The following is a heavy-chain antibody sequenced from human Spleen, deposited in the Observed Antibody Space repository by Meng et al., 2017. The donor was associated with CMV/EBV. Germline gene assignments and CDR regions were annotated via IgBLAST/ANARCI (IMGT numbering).Heavy chain of an antibody. CDR2: IYPGDSDT. Sequence: GESLKISCKASGYSFTNYWIGWVRQMPGKGLEWMGIIYPGDSDTRYSPSFQGQVTISADKSISTAYLQWSSLKASDTAMYYCARQAIVVVPAAIHNHDAFDIWGQGTMVTVSS. CDR3: ARQAIVVVPAAIHNHDAFDI. D-gene: IGHD2-2*01. V-gene: IGHV5-51*01. CDR1: GYSFTNYW. J-gene: IGHJ3*02.